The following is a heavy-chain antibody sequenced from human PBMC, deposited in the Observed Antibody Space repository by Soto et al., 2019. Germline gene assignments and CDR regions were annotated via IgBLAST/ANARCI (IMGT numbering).Heavy chain of an antibody. J-gene: IGHJ4*02. D-gene: IGHD2-15*01. CDR3: ARGMTPLGAPAWYYFDS. V-gene: IGHV4-59*12. Sequence: PSETLSLTCTVSGGSISSYYWSWIRQPPGKGLEWIGYIYYSGSTNYNPSLKSRVTMSADVSKNQFSLRLTSVTAADTALYYCARGMTPLGAPAWYYFDSWGQGTLVTVSS. CDR1: GGSISSYY. CDR2: IYYSGST.